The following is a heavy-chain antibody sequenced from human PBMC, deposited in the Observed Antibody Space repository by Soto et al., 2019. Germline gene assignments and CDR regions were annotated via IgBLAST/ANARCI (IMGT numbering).Heavy chain of an antibody. V-gene: IGHV3-21*06. CDR2: ISSTTNYI. CDR1: GFTFTRYS. J-gene: IGHJ4*02. CDR3: ARESEDLTSNFDY. Sequence: PGGSLRLSCAASGFTFTRYSMNLVLHAPGKGLEWVSSISSTTNYIYYGDSMKGRFTISRDNAKNSLYLEMNSLRAEDTAVYYRARESEDLTSNFDYWGQGTLVTVSS.